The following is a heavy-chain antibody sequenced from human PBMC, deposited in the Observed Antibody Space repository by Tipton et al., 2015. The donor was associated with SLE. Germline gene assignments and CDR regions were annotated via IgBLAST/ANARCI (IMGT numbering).Heavy chain of an antibody. D-gene: IGHD6-19*01. J-gene: IGHJ4*02. CDR2: TSYSGST. Sequence: LRLSCSVSDDSIRDYYFSWIRQPPGNKLEWIGYTSYSGSTRYNPSLESRVTISLDTSKSHFSLKLSSVTAADTAVYYCARDRGGTGWPEYYFDYWGQGALVTVSS. CDR1: DDSIRDYY. CDR3: ARDRGGTGWPEYYFDY. V-gene: IGHV4-59*12.